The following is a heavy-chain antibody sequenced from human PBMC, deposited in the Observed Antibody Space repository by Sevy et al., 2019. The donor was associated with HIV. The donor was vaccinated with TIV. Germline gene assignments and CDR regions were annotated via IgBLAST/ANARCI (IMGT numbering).Heavy chain of an antibody. Sequence: GGSLRLSCVVSGFTFSNYYMSWVRQAPGKGLEGVSVISDSGGYTSYTDSVKGRFTISRDNSKNTLYLQMNSLRVEDTAIYYCANRAGPIFDNWGQGTLVTVSS. J-gene: IGHJ4*02. CDR2: ISDSGGYT. CDR3: ANRAGPIFDN. D-gene: IGHD6-19*01. V-gene: IGHV3-23*01. CDR1: GFTFSNYY.